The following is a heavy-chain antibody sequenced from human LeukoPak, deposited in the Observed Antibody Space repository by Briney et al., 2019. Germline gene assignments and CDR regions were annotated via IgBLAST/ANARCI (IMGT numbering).Heavy chain of an antibody. D-gene: IGHD3-22*01. CDR2: ISGSGGST. CDR1: GFTFSSYA. J-gene: IGHJ4*02. Sequence: QTGGSLRLSCAASGFTFSSYAMGWVRQAPGKGLEWVSAISGSGGSTYYADSVKGRFTISRDNSKNTLYLQMNSLRAEDTAVYYCAKDPMIVVSDPEDSRSWGQGTLVTVSS. CDR3: AKDPMIVVSDPEDSRS. V-gene: IGHV3-23*01.